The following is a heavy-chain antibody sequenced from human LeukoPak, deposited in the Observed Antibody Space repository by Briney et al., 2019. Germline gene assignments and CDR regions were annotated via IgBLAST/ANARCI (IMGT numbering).Heavy chain of an antibody. CDR2: IWYDGSNK. J-gene: IGHJ6*02. D-gene: IGHD6-6*01. CDR1: GFTFSSYG. V-gene: IGHV3-33*01. CDR3: ARDEIEYSSSRSYYYGMDV. Sequence: GGSLRLSCAASGFTFSSYGMHWVRQAPGKGLEWVAVIWYDGSNKYYADSVKGRFTISRDNSKNTLYLQMNSLRAEDTAVYYCARDEIEYSSSRSYYYGMDVWGQGTTVTVSS.